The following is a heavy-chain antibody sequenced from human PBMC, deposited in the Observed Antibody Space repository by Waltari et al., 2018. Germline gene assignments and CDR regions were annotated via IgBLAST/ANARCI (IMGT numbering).Heavy chain of an antibody. J-gene: IGHJ4*02. Sequence: QVQLVQSGAEVKKPGASVKVSCKTSGYTFTNYYVQWVRQAPGQGLEWMGMIKPAGGRTQYAPKFQGRVTVTSDTSTTTVYLDVTSLTSDDTAVYYCARVCCSGSYHGIWGQGTLVTVS. CDR1: GYTFTNYY. D-gene: IGHD3-10*02. CDR3: ARVCCSGSYHGI. CDR2: IKPAGGRT. V-gene: IGHV1-46*01.